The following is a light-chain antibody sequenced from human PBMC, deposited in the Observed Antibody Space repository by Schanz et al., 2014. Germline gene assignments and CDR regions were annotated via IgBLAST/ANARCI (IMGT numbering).Light chain of an antibody. J-gene: IGLJ2*01. CDR2: DVS. CDR1: SSDVGGYNY. CDR3: SSYTSSSTLEGVV. Sequence: QSALTQPASVSGSPGQSITISCTGTSSDVGGYNYVSWYQQYPGKAPKLMIYDVSNRPSGVSNRFSGSKSGNTASLTISGLQAEDEADYYCSSYTSSSTLEGVVFGGGTKLTVL. V-gene: IGLV2-14*03.